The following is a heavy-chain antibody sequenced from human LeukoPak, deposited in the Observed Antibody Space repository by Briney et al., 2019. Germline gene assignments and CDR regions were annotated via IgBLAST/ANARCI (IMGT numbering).Heavy chain of an antibody. CDR2: MNPNSGNT. D-gene: IGHD3-22*01. CDR3: ARDGTYYYDSSGSYMDV. J-gene: IGHJ6*04. Sequence: ASVKVSCKASGYTFTSYDINWVRQATGQGLEWMGWMNPNSGNTGYAQKFQGRVTITRNTSISTAYMELSSLRSEDTAVYYCARDGTYYYDSSGSYMDVWGKGTTVTVSS. CDR1: GYTFTSYD. V-gene: IGHV1-8*03.